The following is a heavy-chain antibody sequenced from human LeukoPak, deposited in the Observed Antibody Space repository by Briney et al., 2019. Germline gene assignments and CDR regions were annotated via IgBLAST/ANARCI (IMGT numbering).Heavy chain of an antibody. D-gene: IGHD6-6*01. V-gene: IGHV3-33*01. CDR1: GFTLRTFG. J-gene: IGHJ4*02. CDR2: KWYDGSNK. Sequence: GYLRLPCGGLGFTLRTFGMHRGRQAPGKGLGGVAGKWYDGSNKYYADSVKGRFTISRDNSKNTVYLQMSTRRAEDTAMYYCARVTRSWAMAAPVDYWGQGTLVTVSS. CDR3: ARVTRSWAMAAPVDY.